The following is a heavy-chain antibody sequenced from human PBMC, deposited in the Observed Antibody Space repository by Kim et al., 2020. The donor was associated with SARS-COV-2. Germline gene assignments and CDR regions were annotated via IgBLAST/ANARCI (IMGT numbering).Heavy chain of an antibody. J-gene: IGHJ6*02. D-gene: IGHD2-21*02. V-gene: IGHV3-7*01. CDR1: GFTFSNYW. CDR2: IKQDGGEK. Sequence: GGSLRLSCAATGFTFSNYWMSWVRQAPGKGLEWVVNIKQDGGEKYYVDSVKGRFTISRDNARNSLYLQMNSLRAEDTAVYYCTKNRDDFDYYYYGMDVWGQGTTVTVSS. CDR3: TKNRDDFDYYYYGMDV.